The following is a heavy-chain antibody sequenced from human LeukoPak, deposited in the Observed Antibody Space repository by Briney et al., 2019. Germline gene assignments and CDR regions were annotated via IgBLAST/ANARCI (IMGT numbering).Heavy chain of an antibody. CDR2: INPTGSST. V-gene: IGHV1-46*01. D-gene: IGHD1-26*01. CDR1: GYTFTNYY. J-gene: IGHJ5*02. CDR3: ARAGKQNRGATVGWFDP. Sequence: ASVKVSCKASGYTFTNYYMHWVRQAPGQGLEWMGLINPTGSSTNYAQKFRGRVTMTRDTSTTTVYMELSSLRSDDTAVYYCARAGKQNRGATVGWFDPWGQGTLVTVSS.